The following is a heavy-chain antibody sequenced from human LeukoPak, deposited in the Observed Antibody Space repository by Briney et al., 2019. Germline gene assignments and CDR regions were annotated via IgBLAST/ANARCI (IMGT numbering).Heavy chain of an antibody. J-gene: IGHJ6*02. CDR3: ARRVLPNCSGGSCRNYYGMDV. V-gene: IGHV4-38-2*01. CDR2: IYYSGST. Sequence: GSLRLSCAASGFTFSNDWMNWVRQAPGKGLEWIGSIYYSGSTYYNPSLKSRVTISVDTSKNQFSLKLSSVTAADTAVYYCARRVLPNCSGGSCRNYYGMDVWGQGTTVTVSS. CDR1: GFTFSNDW. D-gene: IGHD2-15*01.